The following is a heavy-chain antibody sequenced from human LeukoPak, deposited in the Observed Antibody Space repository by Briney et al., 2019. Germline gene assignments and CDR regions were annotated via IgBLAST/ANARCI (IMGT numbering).Heavy chain of an antibody. CDR3: AKLVWSSRKFDY. J-gene: IGHJ4*01. Sequence: GGSLRLSCAASGFTFSSYAMSWVRQAPGKGLEWVSTMSDTVGSTHLANSVKGRFSISRDNSKNLLYLQMNSLRAEDTAVYYCAKLVWSSRKFDYWGHGTLVTVSS. CDR2: MSDTVGST. CDR1: GFTFSSYA. D-gene: IGHD2-21*01. V-gene: IGHV3-23*01.